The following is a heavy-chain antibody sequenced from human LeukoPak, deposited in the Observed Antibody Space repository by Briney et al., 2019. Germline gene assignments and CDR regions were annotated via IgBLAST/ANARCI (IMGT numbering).Heavy chain of an antibody. Sequence: PGGSLRLSCAASGFTFSSYAMSWVRQAPGKGLEWVSAISGSGGSTYYADSVKGRFTISRDNSKNTLYLQMNSLRAEDTALYYCAKAVWTTDYYYYGMDVWGQGTTVTVSS. CDR1: GFTFSSYA. CDR3: AKAVWTTDYYYYGMDV. V-gene: IGHV3-23*01. D-gene: IGHD1-1*01. J-gene: IGHJ6*02. CDR2: ISGSGGST.